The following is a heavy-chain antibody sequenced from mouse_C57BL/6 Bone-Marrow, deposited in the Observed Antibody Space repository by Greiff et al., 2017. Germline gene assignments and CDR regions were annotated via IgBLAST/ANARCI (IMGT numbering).Heavy chain of an antibody. Sequence: LVESGAELARPGASVKMSCKASGYTFTSYTMHWVKQRPGQGLEWIGYINPSSGYTKYNQKFKDKATLTADKSSSTAYMQLSSLTSEDSAVYYCARSRQISYYYGSDYYAMDYWGQGTSVTVSS. J-gene: IGHJ4*01. CDR3: ARSRQISYYYGSDYYAMDY. D-gene: IGHD1-1*01. V-gene: IGHV1-4*01. CDR1: GYTFTSYT. CDR2: INPSSGYT.